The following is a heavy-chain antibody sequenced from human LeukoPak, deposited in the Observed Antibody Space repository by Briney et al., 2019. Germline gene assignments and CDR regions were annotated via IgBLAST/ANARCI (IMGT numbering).Heavy chain of an antibody. J-gene: IGHJ4*02. CDR1: GGSFSGYY. V-gene: IGHV4-34*01. CDR2: ISHSGST. D-gene: IGHD3-10*01. Sequence: PSEALSLTCGVYGGSFSGYYWSWIRQPPGKGLEWIGEISHSGSTNYNPSLKSRVTMSVDRSKTQFSLKLSSVTAADTAVYYCARGPRGGSGSYSNYWGQGTLVTVSS. CDR3: ARGPRGGSGSYSNY.